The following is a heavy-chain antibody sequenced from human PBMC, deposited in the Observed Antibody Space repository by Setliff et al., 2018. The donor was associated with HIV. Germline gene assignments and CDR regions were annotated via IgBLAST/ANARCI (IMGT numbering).Heavy chain of an antibody. Sequence: ASVKVSCKASGYTFTSYYIHWVRQAPGQGLEWMGRINPSGGSTSYAQKFQGRVTMTRDTSTSTVYMELSSLRSEDTAMYYCASERRIVVGYYFDSWGQGTLVTVSS. V-gene: IGHV1-46*01. CDR2: INPSGGST. D-gene: IGHD3-22*01. J-gene: IGHJ4*02. CDR3: ASERRIVVGYYFDS. CDR1: GYTFTSYY.